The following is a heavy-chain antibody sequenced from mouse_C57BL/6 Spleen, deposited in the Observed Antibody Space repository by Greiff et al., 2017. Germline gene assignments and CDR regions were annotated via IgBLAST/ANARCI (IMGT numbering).Heavy chain of an antibody. V-gene: IGHV1-18*01. J-gene: IGHJ3*01. D-gene: IGHD2-4*01. CDR1: GYTFTDYN. CDR2: INPNNGGT. Sequence: VQLKQSGPELVKPGASVKIPCKASGYTFTDYNMDWVKQSHGKSLEWIGDINPNNGGTIYNQKFKGKATLTVDKSSSTAYMELRSLTSEDTAVYYCARSSYDYDGSWFAYWGQGTLVTVSA. CDR3: ARSSYDYDGSWFAY.